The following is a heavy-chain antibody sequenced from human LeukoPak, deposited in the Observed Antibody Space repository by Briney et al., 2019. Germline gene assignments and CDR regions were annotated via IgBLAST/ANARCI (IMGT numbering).Heavy chain of an antibody. J-gene: IGHJ4*02. Sequence: GGSLRLSCAASGFTFSSYGMHWVRQAPGRGLEGVAIVWYDGSKKYYSDSVKGRFTISRDNSQNTLYLQMNSLRAEDTAVYYCARGGSYYDYWGQGTLVTVSS. CDR1: GFTFSSYG. CDR3: ARGGSYYDY. CDR2: VWYDGSKK. V-gene: IGHV3-33*01. D-gene: IGHD3-16*01.